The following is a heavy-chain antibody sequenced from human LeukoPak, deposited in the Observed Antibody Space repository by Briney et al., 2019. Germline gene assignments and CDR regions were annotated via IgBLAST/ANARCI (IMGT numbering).Heavy chain of an antibody. CDR2: INQDGSGK. J-gene: IGHJ4*02. CDR1: GFTFNNYW. V-gene: IGHV3-7*05. CDR3: ARGVVD. D-gene: IGHD3-16*02. Sequence: GGSLRLSCAASGFTFNNYWMNWVRQAPGKGLEWVANINQDGSGKYYVESVKGRFTVSRDNANNSLYLHMNSLRAEDTAVYYCARGVVDWGQGTLVTVSS.